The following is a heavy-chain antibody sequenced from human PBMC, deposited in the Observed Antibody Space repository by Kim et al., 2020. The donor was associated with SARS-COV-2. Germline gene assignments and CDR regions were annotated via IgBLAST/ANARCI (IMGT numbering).Heavy chain of an antibody. CDR1: GYTFTSYA. V-gene: IGHV1-3*01. J-gene: IGHJ5*02. CDR3: AREGYDILTGYYFNWFDP. D-gene: IGHD3-9*01. Sequence: ASVKVSCKASGYTFTSYAMHWVRQAPGQRLEWMGWINAGNGNTKYSQKFQGRVTITRYTSASTAYMELSSLRSEDTAVYYCAREGYDILTGYYFNWFDPWGQGTLVTVSS. CDR2: INAGNGNT.